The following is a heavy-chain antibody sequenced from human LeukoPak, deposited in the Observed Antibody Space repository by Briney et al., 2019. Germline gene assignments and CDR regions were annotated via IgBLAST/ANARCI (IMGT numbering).Heavy chain of an antibody. Sequence: PGGSLRLSCAASEFTFSSYGMHWVRQAPGKGLEWVALIWYDGSNEDYADSVKDRFTISRDNSKNTLYLQMNSLRAEDTAVYYCAREKHSSTIVGAADAFDIWGQGTMVTVSS. J-gene: IGHJ3*02. CDR2: IWYDGSNE. CDR1: EFTFSSYG. CDR3: AREKHSSTIVGAADAFDI. D-gene: IGHD1-26*01. V-gene: IGHV3-33*01.